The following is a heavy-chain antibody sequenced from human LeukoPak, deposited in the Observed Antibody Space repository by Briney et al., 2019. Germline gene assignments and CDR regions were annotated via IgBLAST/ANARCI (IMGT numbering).Heavy chain of an antibody. CDR2: TYYTGST. Sequence: PSETLSLTCTASGDSVSDTTHYWGWIRQPPGKGLEWIGNTYYTGSTYSNPSLRSRVTMSVDTSKNQFSLKMSPVTAADTAVYYCARLTKGRFFDFVFDFWGQGTLLTVSS. V-gene: IGHV4-39*01. D-gene: IGHD3-9*01. CDR1: GDSVSDTTHY. CDR3: ARLTKGRFFDFVFDF. J-gene: IGHJ4*02.